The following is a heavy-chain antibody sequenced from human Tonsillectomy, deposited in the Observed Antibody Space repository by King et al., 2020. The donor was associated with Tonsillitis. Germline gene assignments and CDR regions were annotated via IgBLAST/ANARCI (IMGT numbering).Heavy chain of an antibody. D-gene: IGHD4-17*01. CDR1: GFTFNYYA. J-gene: IGHJ4*02. CDR3: ARGPRTVTTSLDY. Sequence: VQLVESGGAVVQPGRSLRLSCAASGFTFNYYAIHWFRQAPGKGLEWVSVLSYDGINKYYADSVKGRFTISRDNSRNMLSLQMNSLRNEDTAVYYCARGPRTVTTSLDYWGQGTLVTVSS. V-gene: IGHV3-30-3*01. CDR2: LSYDGINK.